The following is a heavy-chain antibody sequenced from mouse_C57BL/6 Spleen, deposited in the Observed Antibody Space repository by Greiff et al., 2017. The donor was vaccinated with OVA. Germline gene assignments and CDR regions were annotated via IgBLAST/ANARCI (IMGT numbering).Heavy chain of an antibody. CDR2: INPSNGGT. D-gene: IGHD2-1*01. V-gene: IGHV1-53*01. CDR1: GYTFTSYW. J-gene: IGHJ1*03. Sequence: VQLQQSGTELVKPGASVKLSCKASGYTFTSYWMHWVKQRPGQGLEWIGNINPSNGGTNYNEKFKSKATLTVDKSSSTAYMQLSSLTSEDSAVYYCALIYYGNEEYWYFDVWGTGTTVTVSS. CDR3: ALIYYGNEEYWYFDV.